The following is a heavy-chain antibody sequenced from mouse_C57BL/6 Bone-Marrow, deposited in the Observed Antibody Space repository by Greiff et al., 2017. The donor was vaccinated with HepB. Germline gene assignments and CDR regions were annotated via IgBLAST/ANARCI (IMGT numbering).Heavy chain of an antibody. D-gene: IGHD2-5*01. J-gene: IGHJ2*01. CDR1: GYTFTSYW. CDR3: TKAYYSNGNYFDY. Sequence: VQLQQSGTVLARPGASVKMSCKTSGYTFTSYWMHWVKQRPGQGLEWIGAIYPGNSDTSYNQKFKGKAKLTAVTSASTAYMELSSLTNEDSAVYYCTKAYYSNGNYFDYWGQGTTLTVSS. CDR2: IYPGNSDT. V-gene: IGHV1-5*01.